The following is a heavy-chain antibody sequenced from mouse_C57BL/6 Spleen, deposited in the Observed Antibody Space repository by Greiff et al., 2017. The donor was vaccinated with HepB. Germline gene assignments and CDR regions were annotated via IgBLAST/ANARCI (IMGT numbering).Heavy chain of an antibody. J-gene: IGHJ3*01. D-gene: IGHD5-1-1*01. Sequence: EVQLQQSGPELVKPGASVKISCKASGYSFTGYYMNWVKQSPEKSLEWIGEINTSTGGTTYNQKFKAKATLTVDKSSSTAYMQLKSLTSEDSAVYYCARGDTYHWGQGTLVTVSA. CDR1: GYSFTGYY. CDR3: ARGDTYH. CDR2: INTSTGGT. V-gene: IGHV1-42*01.